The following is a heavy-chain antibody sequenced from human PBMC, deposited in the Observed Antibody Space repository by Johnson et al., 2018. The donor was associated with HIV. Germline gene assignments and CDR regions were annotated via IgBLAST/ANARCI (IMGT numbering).Heavy chain of an antibody. J-gene: IGHJ3*01. CDR1: GFTFSSYA. D-gene: IGHD3-22*01. V-gene: IGHV3-30*04. Sequence: LVESGGGVVQPGRPLRLSCAASGFTFSSYAMHWVRQAPGKGLERVAVLSYAGSNKYYADSVKGRFTISRDNSKNSLYLQMNSLSAEDTAVYYCARGMSSGPWAGGDAFNVWGQGTMVTVSS. CDR2: LSYAGSNK. CDR3: ARGMSSGPWAGGDAFNV.